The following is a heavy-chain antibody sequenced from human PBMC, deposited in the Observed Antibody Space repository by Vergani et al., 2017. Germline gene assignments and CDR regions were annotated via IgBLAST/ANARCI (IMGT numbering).Heavy chain of an antibody. CDR2: INHSGST. V-gene: IGHV4-34*01. D-gene: IGHD3-10*01. CDR1: GESFSGYY. J-gene: IGHJ5*02. CDR3: ARTNRAITMVRGVPNWFDP. Sequence: QVQLQQWGAGLLKPSETLSLTCAVYGESFSGYYWSWIRQPPGKGLEWIGEINHSGSTNYNPSLKSRVTISVDTSKNQFSLKLSSVTAADTAVYYCARTNRAITMVRGVPNWFDPWGQGTLVTVSS.